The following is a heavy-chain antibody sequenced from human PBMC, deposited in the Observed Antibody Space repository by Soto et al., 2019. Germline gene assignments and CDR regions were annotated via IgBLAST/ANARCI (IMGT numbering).Heavy chain of an antibody. CDR1: RFRFSDYA. Sequence: QVQLVESGGGVVQPGRSLRLSCAASRFRFSDYAIHWVRQAPRKGLEWVAVISADGSHQYYADSVQGRFTISRDKSRNMRYLRMNSLRVDDTAVYYCAKEGSLCFGEPDKNYSYQDMDVWGLGTTVTVSS. CDR2: ISADGSHQ. V-gene: IGHV3-30*18. J-gene: IGHJ6*03. CDR3: AKEGSLCFGEPDKNYSYQDMDV. D-gene: IGHD3-10*01.